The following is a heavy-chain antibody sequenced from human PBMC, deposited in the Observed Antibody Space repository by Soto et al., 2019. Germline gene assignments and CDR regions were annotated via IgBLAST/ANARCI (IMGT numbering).Heavy chain of an antibody. J-gene: IGHJ5*02. CDR3: AKGDYHFLTGYLS. CDR1: GFTFSSFG. V-gene: IGHV3-30*18. Sequence: QVQLVESGGGVVQPGRSLRLSCAASGFTFSSFGMHWVRQAPGKGLEWVAVISYDGSDQYYADSVRGRFTISRDNSKNMVDMQMNSLRAEDTALYYCAKGDYHFLTGYLSWGQGTLVSVSS. CDR2: ISYDGSDQ. D-gene: IGHD3-9*01.